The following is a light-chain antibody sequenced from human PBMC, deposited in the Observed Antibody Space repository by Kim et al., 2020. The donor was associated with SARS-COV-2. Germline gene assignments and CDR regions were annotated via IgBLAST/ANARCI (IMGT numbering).Light chain of an antibody. V-gene: IGKV3-11*01. CDR2: DAS. Sequence: PGERATRSCRASRRISTDLAWYQQKPGQAPRLLIFDASNRGTGIPARCSGSGSGADFTLTISSLEPEDFAVYYCQQRFTWSTFGQGTKLEI. CDR3: QQRFTWST. CDR1: RRISTD. J-gene: IGKJ2*01.